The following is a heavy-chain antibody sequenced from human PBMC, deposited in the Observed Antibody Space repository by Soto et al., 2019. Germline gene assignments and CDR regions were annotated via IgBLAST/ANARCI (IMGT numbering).Heavy chain of an antibody. Sequence: ASVKVYCQASGYTFTSYAMHWVRQAPGHRLEWMGWINAGNGNTKYSQKLQGRVTMTTDTSTSTAYMELRSLRSEDTAVYYCARDSPPVDYWGQGTLVTVSS. J-gene: IGHJ4*02. CDR3: ARDSPPVDY. CDR2: INAGNGNT. V-gene: IGHV1-3*01. CDR1: GYTFTSYA.